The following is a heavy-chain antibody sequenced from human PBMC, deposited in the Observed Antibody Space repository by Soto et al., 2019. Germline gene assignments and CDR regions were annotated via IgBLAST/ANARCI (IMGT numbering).Heavy chain of an antibody. V-gene: IGHV3-30*18. J-gene: IGHJ4*02. CDR1: GFTFSSYG. CDR2: ISYDGSNK. D-gene: IGHD6-19*01. CDR3: AKDLSGSGWSYFDY. Sequence: GGSLRLSCAASGFTFSSYGMHWVRQAPGKGLEWVAVISYDGSNKYYADSVKGRFTISRDNSKNTLYLQMNSLRAEDTAVYYCAKDLSGSGWSYFDYWGQGTLVTVSS.